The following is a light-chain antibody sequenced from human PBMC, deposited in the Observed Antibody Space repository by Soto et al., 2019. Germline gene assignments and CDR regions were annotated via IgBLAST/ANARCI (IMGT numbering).Light chain of an antibody. Sequence: EILLAQSPATLSLSPGERATLSCKASQDVSIFLAWYQQKPGQAPRLLIYDTSTRATGIPARFSGSGSGTEFTLTISSLQSEDFAVYYCQQYSNWPPITFGQGTRLEIK. J-gene: IGKJ5*01. CDR1: QDVSIF. CDR3: QQYSNWPPIT. CDR2: DTS. V-gene: IGKV3-15*01.